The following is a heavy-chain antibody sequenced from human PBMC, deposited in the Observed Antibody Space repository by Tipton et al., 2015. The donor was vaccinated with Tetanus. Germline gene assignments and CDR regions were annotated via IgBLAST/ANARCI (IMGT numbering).Heavy chain of an antibody. Sequence: TLSLTCNVSGGSISGSGYFWNWIRQFPGRGLEWIGYIYYSGDTFYNPSLKGRVAMSVDTSKNQFSLNLSSVTAADTAIYYCAREVPAAGHFDSWGQGTLVTVSS. V-gene: IGHV4-31*03. D-gene: IGHD2-2*01. CDR1: GGSISGSGYF. CDR3: AREVPAAGHFDS. J-gene: IGHJ4*02. CDR2: IYYSGDT.